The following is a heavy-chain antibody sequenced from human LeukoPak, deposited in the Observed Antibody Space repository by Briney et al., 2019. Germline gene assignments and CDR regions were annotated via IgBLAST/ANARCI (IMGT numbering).Heavy chain of an antibody. D-gene: IGHD6-19*01. CDR2: IYYSGST. CDR1: GGSISSSSYY. Sequence: PSETLSLTCTVSGGSISSSSYYWGWIRQPPGKGLEWIGSIYYSGSTYYNPSLKSRVTISVDTSKNQFSLKLSSVTAADTAVYYCARLSGGTQWLAPFDYWGQGTLVTVSS. CDR3: ARLSGGTQWLAPFDY. J-gene: IGHJ4*02. V-gene: IGHV4-39*01.